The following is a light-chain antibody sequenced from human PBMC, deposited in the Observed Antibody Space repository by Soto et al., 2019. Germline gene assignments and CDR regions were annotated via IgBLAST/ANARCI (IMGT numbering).Light chain of an antibody. CDR3: QQYNNWPPVWT. J-gene: IGKJ1*01. CDR2: GAS. V-gene: IGKV3-15*01. Sequence: EIVMTKPPATLSVSPGERATLSCRDSKSVSYKLAWYQQKPGQAPRLLIYGASTRATGIPARFSGSGSGTEFALTISSLQSEDFAVYYCQQYNNWPPVWTFGQGTKVDIK. CDR1: KSVSYK.